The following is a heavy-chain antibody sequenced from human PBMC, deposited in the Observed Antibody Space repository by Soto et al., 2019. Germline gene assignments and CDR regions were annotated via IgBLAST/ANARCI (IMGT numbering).Heavy chain of an antibody. CDR3: ARSPYYDSGRLVGYYNMDV. V-gene: IGHV3-48*02. CDR2: ISSTGSTM. D-gene: IGHD3-10*01. Sequence: GGSLRLSCAASGFTFSSYSMNWVRQAPGKGLEWVSYISSTGSTMYYADSVKGRFTISRDNAENSLYLQMNSLRDEDTAVYYCARSPYYDSGRLVGYYNMDVWGQGTTVTVSS. CDR1: GFTFSSYS. J-gene: IGHJ6*02.